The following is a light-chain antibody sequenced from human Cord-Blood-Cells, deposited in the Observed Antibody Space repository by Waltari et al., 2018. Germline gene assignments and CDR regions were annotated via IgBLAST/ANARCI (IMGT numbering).Light chain of an antibody. V-gene: IGLV2-23*02. Sequence: QSALTQPASVYGSPGQSITISCTGTSSDVGSYNLVSWYQQHPGKAPKLMIYEVSKRTSGVSSRFSGSKSGNTASLTISGLQAEDEADYYCCSYAGSRVFGGGTKLTVL. J-gene: IGLJ3*02. CDR1: SSDVGSYNL. CDR2: EVS. CDR3: CSYAGSRV.